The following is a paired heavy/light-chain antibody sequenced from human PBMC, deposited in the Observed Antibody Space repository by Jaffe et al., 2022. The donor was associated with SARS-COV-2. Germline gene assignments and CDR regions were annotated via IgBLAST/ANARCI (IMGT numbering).Light chain of an antibody. CDR1: QNITNY. J-gene: IGKJ3*01. CDR2: GTS. Sequence: DIQMTQSPSSLSASVGDRVTITCRASQNITNYLNWYQHKPGKAPKLLIYGTSRLQSHSGVPSRFSGSGSGTAFTLTISSLQPEDFATYYCQQSYSTLIPTFGPGTQVYLK. V-gene: IGKV1-39*01. CDR3: QQSYSTLIPT.
Heavy chain of an antibody. V-gene: IGHV3-66*02. CDR2: IYNTGTT. Sequence: ELQLVESGGGLVQPGGFLTLSCAASEFIVSHDYISWVRQAPGKGLEWVSSIYNTGTTYYADPVKGRFSISRDNSENTLYLQMNSLRPEDTAVYYCARVHGYYDSSGLVFGYYYTMDVWGQGTTVTVSS. CDR3: ARVHGYYDSSGLVFGYYYTMDV. J-gene: IGHJ6*02. D-gene: IGHD3-22*01. CDR1: EFIVSHDY.